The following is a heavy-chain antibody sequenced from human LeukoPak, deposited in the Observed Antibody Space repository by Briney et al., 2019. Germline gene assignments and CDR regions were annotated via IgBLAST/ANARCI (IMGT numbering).Heavy chain of an antibody. J-gene: IGHJ4*02. V-gene: IGHV4-39*07. Sequence: SETLSLTCTVSGGSISSSSYYWGWIRQPPGKGLEWIGNIYYSGSTYYNPSLKSRVTISVDTSKNQFSLKLSSVTAADTAVYYCARERDYGDCWGQGTLVTVSS. CDR1: GGSISSSSYY. CDR2: IYYSGST. CDR3: ARERDYGDC.